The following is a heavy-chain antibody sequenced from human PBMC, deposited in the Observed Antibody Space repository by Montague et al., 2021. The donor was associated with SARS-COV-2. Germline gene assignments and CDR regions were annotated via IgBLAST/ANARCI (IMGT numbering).Heavy chain of an antibody. CDR1: GDSMSTNY. CDR3: ARMFYDYVWETSRYRGNYFDS. V-gene: IGHV4-59*01. Sequence: SETLSLTCSVSGDSMSTNYWSWIRQPPGKGLEWIGHIYNSGTTIYNPSLKSRATIFIDVSKTQFSLRLSSVTATDTAVYYCARMFYDYVWETSRYRGNYFDSWGHGTLATVAS. J-gene: IGHJ4*01. D-gene: IGHD3-16*02. CDR2: IYNSGTT.